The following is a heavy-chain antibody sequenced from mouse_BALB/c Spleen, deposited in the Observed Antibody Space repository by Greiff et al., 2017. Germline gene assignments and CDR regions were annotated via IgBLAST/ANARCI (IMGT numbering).Heavy chain of an antibody. D-gene: IGHD4-1*01. V-gene: IGHV5-17*02. CDR2: ISSGSSTI. J-gene: IGHJ4*01. CDR3: ARWDMDY. CDR1: GFTFSSFG. Sequence: EVHLVESGGGLVQPGGSRKLSCAASGFTFSSFGMHWVRQAPEKGLEWVAYISSGSSTIYYADTVKGRFTISRDNPKNTLFLQMTSLRSEDTAMYYCARWDMDYWGQGTSVTVSS.